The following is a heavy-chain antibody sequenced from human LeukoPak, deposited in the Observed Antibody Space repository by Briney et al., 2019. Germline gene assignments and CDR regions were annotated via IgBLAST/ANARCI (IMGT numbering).Heavy chain of an antibody. CDR1: GFTFSNYD. V-gene: IGHV3-30*18. Sequence: RRSLTLSCAASGFTFSNYDMHWVRQAPGKGLEWVAVISYDGSNKYYADSVKGRFTISRDNCKNTGYLQMNSLRAEDTAVYYCAKGREGTTFDNWGQGTLVTVSS. J-gene: IGHJ4*02. CDR2: ISYDGSNK. CDR3: AKGREGTTFDN. D-gene: IGHD1-7*01.